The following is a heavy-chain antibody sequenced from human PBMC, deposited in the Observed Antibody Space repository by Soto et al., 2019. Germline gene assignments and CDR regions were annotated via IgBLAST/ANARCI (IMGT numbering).Heavy chain of an antibody. CDR2: IIPIFGTA. Sequence: ASVKVSCKASGGTFSSYAISWVRQAPGQGLEWMGGIIPIFGTANYAQKFQGRVTITADESTSTAYMELSSLRSEGTAVYYCARGNELVIDMDYWGQGTLVTVSS. D-gene: IGHD2-21*01. V-gene: IGHV1-69*13. CDR1: GGTFSSYA. J-gene: IGHJ4*02. CDR3: ARGNELVIDMDY.